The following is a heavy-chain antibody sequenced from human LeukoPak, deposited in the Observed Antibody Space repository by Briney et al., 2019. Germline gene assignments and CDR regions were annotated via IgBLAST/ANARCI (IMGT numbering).Heavy chain of an antibody. Sequence: PGGSLRLSCAASGFTFSSYSMNWVRQAPGKGLEWVSSISSSSSYIYYADSVKGRFTISRDNAKNSLYLQMNSLRAEDTAVYYCARDSCSSTSCYYYWGQGTLVTVSS. D-gene: IGHD2-2*01. J-gene: IGHJ4*02. CDR3: ARDSCSSTSCYYY. CDR1: GFTFSSYS. V-gene: IGHV3-21*01. CDR2: ISSSSSYI.